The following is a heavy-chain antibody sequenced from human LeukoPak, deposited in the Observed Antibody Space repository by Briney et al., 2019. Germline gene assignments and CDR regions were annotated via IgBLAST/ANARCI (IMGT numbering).Heavy chain of an antibody. J-gene: IGHJ4*02. V-gene: IGHV4-4*09. D-gene: IGHD1-26*01. CDR3: ARHNKWELLNFDY. CDR1: GGSISSYY. Sequence: PSETLSLTCTVSGGSISSYYWSWIRQPPRKGLEWIGYIYTSGSTDYNPSLKSRVTISVDTSKNQFSLKLSSVTAADTAVYYCARHNKWELLNFDYWGQGTLVTVSS. CDR2: IYTSGST.